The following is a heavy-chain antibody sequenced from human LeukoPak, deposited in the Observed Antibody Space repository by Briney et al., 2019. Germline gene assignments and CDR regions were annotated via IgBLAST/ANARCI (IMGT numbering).Heavy chain of an antibody. V-gene: IGHV3-21*01. CDR2: ISSSSSYI. D-gene: IGHD1/OR15-1a*01. Sequence: GGSLRLSCAASGFSFRDYTMNWVRQAPGKGLEWVASISSSSSYIYFANSVRGRFSISRDNAKNSLYLQMNSLRAEDTAVYYCAKDSPSRTATTEVPVDYWDQGTLVTVSS. CDR3: AKDSPSRTATTEVPVDY. J-gene: IGHJ4*02. CDR1: GFSFRDYT.